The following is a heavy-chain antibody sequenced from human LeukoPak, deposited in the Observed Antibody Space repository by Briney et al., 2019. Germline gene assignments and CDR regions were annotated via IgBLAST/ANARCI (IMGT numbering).Heavy chain of an antibody. CDR1: GGSFSGYY. V-gene: IGHV4-34*01. J-gene: IGHJ6*03. CDR2: INHSGCT. Sequence: SETLSLTCAVYGGSFSGYYWSWIRQPPGKGLEWIGEINHSGCTNYNPSLKSRVTISVDTSKNQFSLKLSSVTAADTAVNYCARGPRRYYYYYMDVWGKGTTVTVSS. CDR3: ARGPRRYYYYYMDV.